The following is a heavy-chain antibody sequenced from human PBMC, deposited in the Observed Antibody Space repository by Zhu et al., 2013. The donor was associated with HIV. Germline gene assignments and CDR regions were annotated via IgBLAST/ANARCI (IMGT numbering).Heavy chain of an antibody. Sequence: QVQLVQSGAEVKKPGASVKVSCKASGYTFTSYGISWVRQAPGQGLEWMGWISAYNGNTNYAQKLQGRVTMTTDTSTSTAYMELRSLRSDDTAVYYCARVIRQQLTNGVLMSHWFDPWGQGTLVTVSS. CDR3: ARVIRQQLTNGVLMSHWFDP. CDR2: ISAYNGNT. J-gene: IGHJ5*02. V-gene: IGHV1-18*01. CDR1: GYTFTSYG. D-gene: IGHD6-13*01.